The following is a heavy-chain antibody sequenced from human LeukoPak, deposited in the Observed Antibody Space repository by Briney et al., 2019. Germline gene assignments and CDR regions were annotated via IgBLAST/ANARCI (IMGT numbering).Heavy chain of an antibody. CDR3: ARFYSDI. Sequence: PSETLSLTCTVSGGSISSGSYYWSWIRQPAGKGLEWIGRIYTSGSTNYNPSLKSRVTISVDTSKNQFSLKLSSVTAADTAVYYCARFYSDIWGQGTMVTVSS. D-gene: IGHD2-15*01. V-gene: IGHV4-61*02. J-gene: IGHJ3*02. CDR2: IYTSGST. CDR1: GGSISSGSYY.